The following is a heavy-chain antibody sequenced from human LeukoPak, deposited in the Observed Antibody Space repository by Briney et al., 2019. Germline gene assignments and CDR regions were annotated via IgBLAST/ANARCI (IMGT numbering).Heavy chain of an antibody. Sequence: PGGSLRLSCAASGFIFSSYWMAWVRQAPGKGLEWVANIKEDGSEKNYVDSVKGRFTISRDNAKNSLYLQMNSLRAEDTAVYYCAREFPYYYDTSGYHLDYWGQGTLVTVSS. J-gene: IGHJ4*02. D-gene: IGHD3-22*01. CDR2: IKEDGSEK. V-gene: IGHV3-7*01. CDR1: GFIFSSYW. CDR3: AREFPYYYDTSGYHLDY.